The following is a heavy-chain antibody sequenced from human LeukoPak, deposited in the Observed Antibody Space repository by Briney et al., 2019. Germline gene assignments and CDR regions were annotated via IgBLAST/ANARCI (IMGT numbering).Heavy chain of an antibody. V-gene: IGHV1-2*02. J-gene: IGHJ4*02. Sequence: SVKVSCKASGYTFTGYYMHWVRQAPGQGLEWMGWINPNSGGTNYAQKFQGRVTMTRDTSISTAYMELSRLRSDDTAVYYCARDSPIHLYRSASIIAAAGADYWGQGTLVTISS. CDR1: GYTFTGYY. CDR3: ARDSPIHLYRSASIIAAAGADY. CDR2: INPNSGGT. D-gene: IGHD6-13*01.